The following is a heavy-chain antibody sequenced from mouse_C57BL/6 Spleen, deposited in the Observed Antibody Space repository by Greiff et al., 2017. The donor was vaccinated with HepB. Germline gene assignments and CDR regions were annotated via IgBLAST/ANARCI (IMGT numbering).Heavy chain of an antibody. CDR3: ARSHYDGYYGYLDY. J-gene: IGHJ2*01. V-gene: IGHV1-7*01. CDR1: GYTFTSYW. Sequence: QVQLQQSGAELAKPGASVKLSCKASGYTFTSYWMHWVKQRPGQGLEWIGYINPSSGYTKYNQKFKDKATLNADKSSSTAYMQLSSLTYEDSAVYYCARSHYDGYYGYLDYWGQGTTLTVSS. CDR2: INPSSGYT. D-gene: IGHD2-3*01.